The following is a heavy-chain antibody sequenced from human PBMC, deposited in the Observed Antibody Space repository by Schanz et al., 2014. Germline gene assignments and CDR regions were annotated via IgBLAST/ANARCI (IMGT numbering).Heavy chain of an antibody. CDR3: ARNIIATARAYDI. CDR1: GYTFPSYG. Sequence: QGLLVQSGGEVKKPGASVKISCKASGYTFPSYGISWVRQAPGQGLEWMGWINVYNGDTKFAKTFQDRVTLTTDTSTSTAYMELRSLRSDDTAVYYCARNIIATARAYDIWGQGTMVTVSS. J-gene: IGHJ3*02. CDR2: INVYNGDT. V-gene: IGHV1-18*04. D-gene: IGHD6-13*01.